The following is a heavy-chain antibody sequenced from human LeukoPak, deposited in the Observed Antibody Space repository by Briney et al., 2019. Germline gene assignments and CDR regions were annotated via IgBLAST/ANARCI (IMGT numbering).Heavy chain of an antibody. D-gene: IGHD3-22*01. CDR3: ARHADSSGYLDAFDI. V-gene: IGHV4-39*01. CDR2: IYYSGST. J-gene: IGHJ3*02. CDR1: GGSISSSSYY. Sequence: SETLSLTCTVSGGSISSSSYYWGWIRQPPGKGLEWIGSIYYSGSTYYNPSLESRVTISVDTSKNQFSLKLSSVTAADTAVYYCARHADSSGYLDAFDIWGQGTMVTVSS.